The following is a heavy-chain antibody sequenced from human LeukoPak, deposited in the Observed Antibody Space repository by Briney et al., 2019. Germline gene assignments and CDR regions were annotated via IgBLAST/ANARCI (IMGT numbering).Heavy chain of an antibody. Sequence: SETLSLTCTVSGGSISSSSYYWGWIRQPPGKGLEWIGSIYYSGSIYYNPSLKSRVTISVDTSKNQFSLKLSSVTAADTAVYYCARHDYGDYTREFDPWGQGTLVTVSS. CDR3: ARHDYGDYTREFDP. CDR2: IYYSGSI. V-gene: IGHV4-39*01. D-gene: IGHD4-17*01. J-gene: IGHJ5*02. CDR1: GGSISSSSYY.